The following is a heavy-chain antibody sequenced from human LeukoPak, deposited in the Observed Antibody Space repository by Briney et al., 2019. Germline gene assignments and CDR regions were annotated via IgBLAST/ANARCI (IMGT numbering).Heavy chain of an antibody. D-gene: IGHD3-10*01. CDR3: AKPMDYYYYGMDV. CDR1: GFTFMNYA. CDR2: ISKTGGST. Sequence: GGSLRLSCAASGFTFMNYAMSWVRQGPGKGLEWVSAISKTGGSTYYADSVKGRFTISRDNSKNTLYLQMNSLRAEDTAVYYCAKPMDYYYYGMDVWGQGTMVTVSS. J-gene: IGHJ6*02. V-gene: IGHV3-23*01.